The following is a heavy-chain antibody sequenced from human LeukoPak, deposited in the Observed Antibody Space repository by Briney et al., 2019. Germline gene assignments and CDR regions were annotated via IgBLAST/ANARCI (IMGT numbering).Heavy chain of an antibody. CDR3: ASVKLGLEYYYDSSGPFDP. V-gene: IGHV1-2*02. CDR2: INPNSGGT. J-gene: IGHJ5*02. Sequence: VASVKVSCKASGYTFTGYYMHWVRQAPGQGLEWMGWINPNSGGTNYAQKFQGRVTMTRDTSISTAYMELSRLRSDDTAVYYCASVKLGLEYYYDSSGPFDPWGQGTLVTVSS. CDR1: GYTFTGYY. D-gene: IGHD3-22*01.